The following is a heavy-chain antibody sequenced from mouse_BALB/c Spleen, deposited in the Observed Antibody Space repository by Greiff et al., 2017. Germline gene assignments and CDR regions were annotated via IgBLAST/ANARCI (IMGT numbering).Heavy chain of an antibody. D-gene: IGHD2-2*01. Sequence: EVHLVESGGDLVKPGGSLKLSCAASGFTFSSYGMSWVRQTPDKRLEWVATISSGGSYTYYPDSVKGRFTISRDNAKNTLYLQMSSLKSEDTAMYYCAREGYDYAMDYWGQGTSVTVSS. CDR1: GFTFSSYG. J-gene: IGHJ4*01. V-gene: IGHV5-6*01. CDR2: ISSGGSYT. CDR3: AREGYDYAMDY.